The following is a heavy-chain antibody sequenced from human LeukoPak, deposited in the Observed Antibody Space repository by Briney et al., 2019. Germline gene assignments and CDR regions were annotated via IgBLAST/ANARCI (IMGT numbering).Heavy chain of an antibody. Sequence: SETLSLTCTVYGGSFSGHYWSWIRQPPGKGLEWIGEINHSGSTNYNPSLKSRVTISVDTSKNQFSLKPSFVTAADTAVYYCARSVGATSFDYWGQGTLVTVSS. D-gene: IGHD1-26*01. CDR3: ARSVGATSFDY. J-gene: IGHJ4*02. CDR2: INHSGST. V-gene: IGHV4-34*01. CDR1: GGSFSGHY.